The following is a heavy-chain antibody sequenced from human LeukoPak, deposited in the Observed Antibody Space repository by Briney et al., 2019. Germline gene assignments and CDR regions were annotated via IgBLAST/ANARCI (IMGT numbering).Heavy chain of an antibody. CDR2: IYTSGST. D-gene: IGHD2-2*01. Sequence: SQTLSLTCTVSGGSISSGSYYWSWIRQPAGKGLEWIGRIYTSGSTNYNPSLKSRVTISVDTSKNQFSLKLSSVTAADTAVYYCARGDIVVVPAAIGVDYWGQGTLVTVSS. J-gene: IGHJ4*02. CDR3: ARGDIVVVPAAIGVDY. V-gene: IGHV4-61*02. CDR1: GGSISSGSYY.